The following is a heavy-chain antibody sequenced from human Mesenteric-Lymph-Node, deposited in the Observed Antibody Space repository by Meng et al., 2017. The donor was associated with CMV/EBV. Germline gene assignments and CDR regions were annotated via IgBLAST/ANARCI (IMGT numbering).Heavy chain of an antibody. J-gene: IGHJ4*02. CDR2: INPSSGST. CDR3: ARDPYSNYFDY. D-gene: IGHD4-11*01. V-gene: IGHV1-46*01. CDR1: GYTFTSYY. Sequence: ASVKVSCKASGYTFTSYYMHWVRQAPGQGLEWMGIINPSSGSTFYAQKFQGRVTMTRDTSTTTFYMELSSLRSEDSAVYYCARDPYSNYFDYWGQGTLVTVSS.